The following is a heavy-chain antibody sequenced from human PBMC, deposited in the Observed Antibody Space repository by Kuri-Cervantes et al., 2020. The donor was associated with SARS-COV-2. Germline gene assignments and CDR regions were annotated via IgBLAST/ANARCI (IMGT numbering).Heavy chain of an antibody. J-gene: IGHJ4*02. Sequence: LSLTCAASGFTFSSYEMNWVRQAPGKGLEWVSSISSSSSYIYYADSVKGRFTISRDNAKNSLYLQMNSLRAEDTAVYYCARYYYDSSGFPYYFDYWGQGTLVTVSS. D-gene: IGHD3-22*01. CDR2: ISSSSSYI. CDR1: GFTFSSYE. V-gene: IGHV3-21*01. CDR3: ARYYYDSSGFPYYFDY.